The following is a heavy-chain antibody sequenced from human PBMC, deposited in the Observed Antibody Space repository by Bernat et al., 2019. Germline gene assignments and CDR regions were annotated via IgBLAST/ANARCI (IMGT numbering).Heavy chain of an antibody. Sequence: QVQLEESGGGVVQPGRSLRLSCAASGFTFSSYGIHWVRQAPGKGLEWVAVVSYDGVIKYYADSVKGRFTISRDNSKNTLYLQMNSLRGEDTAVYYRAKDGGGVAVAGFSDYWGQGTLVTVSS. D-gene: IGHD6-19*01. CDR2: VSYDGVIK. CDR3: AKDGGGVAVAGFSDY. V-gene: IGHV3-30*18. J-gene: IGHJ4*02. CDR1: GFTFSSYG.